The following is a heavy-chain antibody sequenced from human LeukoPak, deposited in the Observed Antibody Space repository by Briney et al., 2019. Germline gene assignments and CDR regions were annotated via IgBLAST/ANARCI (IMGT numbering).Heavy chain of an antibody. CDR2: INWNGGST. J-gene: IGHJ4*02. CDR3: ARDQTYYYDSSFDY. V-gene: IGHV3-20*01. CDR1: GFTFDDYG. D-gene: IGHD3-22*01. Sequence: GGSLRLSCAASGFTFDDYGMSWVRQAPGKGLEWVSGINWNGGSTGYADSVKGRFTISRDNAKNSLYLQMNSLRAEDTALNHCARDQTYYYDSSFDYWGQGTLVTVSS.